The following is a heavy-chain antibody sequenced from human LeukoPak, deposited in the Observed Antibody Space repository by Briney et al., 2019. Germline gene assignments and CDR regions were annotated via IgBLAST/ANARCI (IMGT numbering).Heavy chain of an antibody. CDR2: IYPGDSQPGDSDP. CDR3: ARLDRVSDPPAIDY. D-gene: IGHD2-21*01. Sequence: GESLKISCKTGGYTFSNHWIGWVRQTPGKGLEWMGNIYPGDSQPGDSDPRYSPSFRGQVAISADKSVSTAYLQWNSLKASDTAMYYCARLDRVSDPPAIDYWGQGSLVTVSS. CDR1: GYTFSNHW. V-gene: IGHV5-51*01. J-gene: IGHJ4*02.